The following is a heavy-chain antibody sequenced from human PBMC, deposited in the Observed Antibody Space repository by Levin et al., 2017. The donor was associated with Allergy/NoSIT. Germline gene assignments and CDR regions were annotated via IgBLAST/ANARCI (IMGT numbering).Heavy chain of an antibody. V-gene: IGHV3-15*01. Sequence: GGSLRLSCAASGFTFSNAWMSWVRQAPGKGLEWVGRIKSKTDGGTTDYAAPVKGRFTISRDDSKNTLYLQMNSLKTEDTAVYYCTTGPPLPWYYYYGMDVWGQGTTVTVSS. CDR1: GFTFSNAW. J-gene: IGHJ6*02. CDR3: TTGPPLPWYYYYGMDV. D-gene: IGHD4-17*01. CDR2: IKSKTDGGTT.